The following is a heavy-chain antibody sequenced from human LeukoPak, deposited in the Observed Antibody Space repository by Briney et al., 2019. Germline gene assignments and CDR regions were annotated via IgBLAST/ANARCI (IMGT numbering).Heavy chain of an antibody. D-gene: IGHD6-13*01. V-gene: IGHV3-33*01. CDR3: ARVPAASGRANYYYYYAMDV. Sequence: GGSLRLSCAASGFTFRNYGMHWVRHAPGKGLEWVAVIWYDGSNKYYADSVKGRFTISRDNSKNTLYLQMNSLRAEDTAVYYCARVPAASGRANYYYYYAMDVWGQGTTVTVSS. CDR2: IWYDGSNK. J-gene: IGHJ6*02. CDR1: GFTFRNYG.